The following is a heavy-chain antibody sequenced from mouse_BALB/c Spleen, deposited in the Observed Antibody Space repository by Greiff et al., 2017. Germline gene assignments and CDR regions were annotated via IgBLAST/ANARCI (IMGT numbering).Heavy chain of an antibody. Sequence: SGAELVKPGASVKLSCTASGFNIKDTYMHWVKQRPEQGLEWIGRIDPANGNTKYDPKFQGKATITADTSSNTAYLQLSSLTSEDTAVYYCARDGGNYEYYAMDYWGQGTSVTVSS. CDR3: ARDGGNYEYYAMDY. J-gene: IGHJ4*01. V-gene: IGHV14-3*02. CDR1: GFNIKDTY. CDR2: IDPANGNT. D-gene: IGHD1-1*02.